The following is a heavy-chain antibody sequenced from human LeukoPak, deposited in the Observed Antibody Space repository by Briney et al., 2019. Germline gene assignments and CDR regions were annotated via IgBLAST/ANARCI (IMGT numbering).Heavy chain of an antibody. V-gene: IGHV3-23*01. CDR1: GFTFSSYA. D-gene: IGHD3-22*01. Sequence: GGSLRLSCAASGFTFSSYAMSWVRQAPGKGLEWVSAISGSGGSTYYADSAKGRFTISRDNSKNTLYLQMNSLRAEDTAVYYCARPYYYDSSGDFDIWGQGTMVTVSS. J-gene: IGHJ3*02. CDR3: ARPYYYDSSGDFDI. CDR2: ISGSGGST.